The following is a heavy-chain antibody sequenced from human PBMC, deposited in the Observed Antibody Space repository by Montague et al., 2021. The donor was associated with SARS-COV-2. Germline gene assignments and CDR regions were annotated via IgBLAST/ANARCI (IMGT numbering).Heavy chain of an antibody. J-gene: IGHJ4*02. Sequence: SETLSLTCAVYGGSFSDYYWSWIRQPPGKGLEWIGEINHRGTSNYNPSPKSRVSISVDTSKNQFSLYLGPVAAADTAVYYCARGRQHFNMIVVVMTGGEYYFDXWGQGTLVTVSS. CDR3: ARGRQHFNMIVVVMTGGEYYFDX. D-gene: IGHD3-22*01. V-gene: IGHV4-34*01. CDR1: GGSFSDYY. CDR2: INHRGTS.